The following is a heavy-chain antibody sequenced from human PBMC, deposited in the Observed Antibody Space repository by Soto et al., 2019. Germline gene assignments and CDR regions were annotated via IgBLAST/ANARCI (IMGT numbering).Heavy chain of an antibody. Sequence: HPGGSLRLSCAASGFTFDDYAMHWVRQAPGKGLEWVSGISWNSGSIGYADSVKGRFTISRDNAKNSLYLQMNSLRAEDTALYYCAKDLNYWGQGTLVTVSS. V-gene: IGHV3-9*01. CDR2: ISWNSGSI. CDR3: AKDLNY. CDR1: GFTFDDYA. J-gene: IGHJ4*02.